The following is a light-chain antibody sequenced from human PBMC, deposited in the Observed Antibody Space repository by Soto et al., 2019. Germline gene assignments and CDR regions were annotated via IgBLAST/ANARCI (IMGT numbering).Light chain of an antibody. Sequence: DIQMTQSPSTLSASLGDRVTITCRASQSLSSWLAWYQQKPGKAPKLLIYDASSLESGVPSRFSGTRSGTEFTLTISSLQPEDFATYYCQQYNSYSWTFGQGTKVEIK. CDR1: QSLSSW. J-gene: IGKJ1*01. CDR3: QQYNSYSWT. CDR2: DAS. V-gene: IGKV1-5*01.